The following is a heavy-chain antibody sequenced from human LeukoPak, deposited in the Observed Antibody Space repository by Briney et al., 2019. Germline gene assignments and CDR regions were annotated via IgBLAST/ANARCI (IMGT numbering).Heavy chain of an antibody. CDR1: GFTFSSYA. CDR3: ARAYGGTHLLDAFDI. V-gene: IGHV3-64*01. CDR2: ISSNGGST. D-gene: IGHD4-23*01. Sequence: PGGSLRLSCAASGFTFSSYAMHWARQAPGKGLEYVSGISSNGGSTYYANSVKGRFTISRDNSKNTLYLQMGILRAEDMAVYYCARAYGGTHLLDAFDIWGQGTMVTVSS. J-gene: IGHJ3*02.